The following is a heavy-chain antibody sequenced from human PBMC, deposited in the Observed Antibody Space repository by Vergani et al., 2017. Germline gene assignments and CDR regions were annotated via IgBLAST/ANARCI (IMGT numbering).Heavy chain of an antibody. Sequence: QVQLVQSGAEVKKPGASVKVSCKASGYTFTSYGISWVRQAPGQGLEWMGWISAYNGNTNYAQKLQGRVTMTRDTSISTAYMELSRLRSDDTAVYYCARTGGDCSGGSCYQFPYYYYYYMDVWGKGTTVTVSS. J-gene: IGHJ6*03. D-gene: IGHD2-15*01. CDR2: ISAYNGNT. CDR1: GYTFTSYG. CDR3: ARTGGDCSGGSCYQFPYYYYYYMDV. V-gene: IGHV1-18*04.